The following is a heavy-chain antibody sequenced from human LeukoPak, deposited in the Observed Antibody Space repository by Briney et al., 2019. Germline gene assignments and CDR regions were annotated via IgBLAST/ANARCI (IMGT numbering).Heavy chain of an antibody. CDR2: VNPNNGGT. CDR3: ARDLAGSKSHYYGSGSYSKIGFDP. J-gene: IGHJ5*02. Sequence: GASVKVSCKASGYTFTGYYMHWVRQAPGQGLEWMGWVNPNNGGTNYAQKFQGRVTMTRDTSTNTGYMELSRLRSDDTAVYYCARDLAGSKSHYYGSGSYSKIGFDPWGQGTLVTVSS. D-gene: IGHD3-10*01. V-gene: IGHV1-2*02. CDR1: GYTFTGYY.